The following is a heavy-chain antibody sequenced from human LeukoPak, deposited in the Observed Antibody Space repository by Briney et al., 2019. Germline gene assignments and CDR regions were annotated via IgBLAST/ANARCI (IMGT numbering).Heavy chain of an antibody. J-gene: IGHJ4*02. V-gene: IGHV4-34*01. D-gene: IGHD3-22*01. CDR3: ARDYYDSSAYYYFPY. CDR2: INQSGST. Sequence: PSETLSLTCAVYGGSFSGYYWSWIRQPPGKGLEWIGEINQSGSTNYNPSLSGRVTIPVDTSKNQFSLKLSSVTAADTALYYCARDYYDSSAYYYFPYWGQGTLVAVSS. CDR1: GGSFSGYY.